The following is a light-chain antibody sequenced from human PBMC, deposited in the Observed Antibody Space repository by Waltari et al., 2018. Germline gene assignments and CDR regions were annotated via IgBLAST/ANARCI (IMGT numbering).Light chain of an antibody. CDR3: CSYAGSYILV. CDR2: DVN. J-gene: IGLJ2*01. V-gene: IGLV2-11*01. Sequence: QSALTQPRSVSGSPGQSVTIPCTGTSRDVGGYNYVSWYQQHPGKATKLKIYDVNKRPSGAPDRFSGSKSGITASLTISGLQAEDEADLYCCSYAGSYILVFGGGTKLTVL. CDR1: SRDVGGYNY.